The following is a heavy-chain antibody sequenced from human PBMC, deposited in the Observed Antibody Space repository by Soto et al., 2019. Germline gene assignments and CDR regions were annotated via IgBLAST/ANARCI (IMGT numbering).Heavy chain of an antibody. CDR3: ARGGAGSGYYLFDS. D-gene: IGHD3-22*01. CDR2: IYHGGST. J-gene: IGHJ4*02. V-gene: IGHV4-30-2*01. Sequence: WTWIRRPPGNGLEWIGYIYHGGSTYYSPSLKSRVTISLDRSTNQFSLELRSVTAADTAVYYCARGGAGSGYYLFDSWGQGTLVTVSS.